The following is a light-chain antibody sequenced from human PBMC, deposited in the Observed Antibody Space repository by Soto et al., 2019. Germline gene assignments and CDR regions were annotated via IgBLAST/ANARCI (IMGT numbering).Light chain of an antibody. J-gene: IGKJ1*01. Sequence: EIVLTQSPGTLSLSPGERATLSCRASQTVGGDYLAWYQQKPGQAPRLLIYGAFNRAAGTPDRFSGSGSGTDFTLTITILEPEDFAVYYCQQYHKSTRTFGQGTKV. CDR3: QQYHKSTRT. CDR2: GAF. V-gene: IGKV3-20*01. CDR1: QTVGGDY.